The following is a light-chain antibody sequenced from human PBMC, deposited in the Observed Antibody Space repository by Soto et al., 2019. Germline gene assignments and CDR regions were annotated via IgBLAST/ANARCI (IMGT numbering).Light chain of an antibody. CDR1: SSNIGAGYD. J-gene: IGLJ1*01. Sequence: QSVLTQPPSVSGAPGQRVTISCTGSSSNIGAGYDVHWYQQIPGTAPKLLIYGNTNRPSGVPDRFSGSKSGSSASLAITGLLAADEADYYCQSYDSSLSGSRVFGSGTKLTVL. V-gene: IGLV1-40*01. CDR3: QSYDSSLSGSRV. CDR2: GNT.